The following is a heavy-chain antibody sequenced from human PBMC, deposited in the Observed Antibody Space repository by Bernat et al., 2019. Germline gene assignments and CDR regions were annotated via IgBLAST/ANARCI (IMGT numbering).Heavy chain of an antibody. CDR1: GGTFSSYA. CDR2: IIPILGIA. D-gene: IGHD6-6*01. CDR3: AREALEAARLGPFDY. Sequence: QVQLVQSGAEVKKPGSSVKVSCKASGGTFSSYAISWVRQAPGQGLEWMGRIIPILGIANYAQKFQGRVTITADKSTSTAYMELSSLRSEDTAVYYCAREALEAARLGPFDYWGQGTLVTVSS. V-gene: IGHV1-69*04. J-gene: IGHJ4*02.